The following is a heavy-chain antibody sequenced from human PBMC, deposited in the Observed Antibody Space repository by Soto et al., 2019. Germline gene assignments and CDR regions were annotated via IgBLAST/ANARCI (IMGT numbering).Heavy chain of an antibody. J-gene: IGHJ4*02. D-gene: IGHD3-9*01. CDR1: RYTFTTYA. Sequence: QVYLVQSGAEVREPGASVKVSCKPSRYTFTTYAMHWVRQAPGQRLEWMGWINAGNGNTKYSHKFQGRVTISRDTSASTVYLELSGLISEDTAGYFCARASYDLLTGITSLSYFDYWGQGTLVTVSS. V-gene: IGHV1-3*01. CDR3: ARASYDLLTGITSLSYFDY. CDR2: INAGNGNT.